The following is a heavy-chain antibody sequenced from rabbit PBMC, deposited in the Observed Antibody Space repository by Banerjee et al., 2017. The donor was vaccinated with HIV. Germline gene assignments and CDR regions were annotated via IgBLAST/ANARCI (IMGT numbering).Heavy chain of an antibody. Sequence: EESGGDLVKPGASLTLTCTASGFSFSSSDYVCWVRQAPGKGLEWIACIYAGSGGATYYASWAKGRFTISKTSSTTVTLQMTSLTAADTASYFCARDLAGVIGWNFNLWGQGTLVTVS. CDR2: IYAGSGGAT. J-gene: IGHJ4*01. D-gene: IGHD4-1*01. CDR1: GFSFSSSDY. CDR3: ARDLAGVIGWNFNL. V-gene: IGHV1S40*01.